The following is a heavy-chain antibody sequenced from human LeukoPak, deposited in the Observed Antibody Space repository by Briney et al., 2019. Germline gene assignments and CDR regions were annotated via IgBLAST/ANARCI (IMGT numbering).Heavy chain of an antibody. CDR2: IYPGDSDT. CDR1: GYSFTSYW. D-gene: IGHD5-18*01. CDR3: ARHVTLGGLRRSWFDP. V-gene: IGHV5-51*01. J-gene: IGHJ5*02. Sequence: GESLKISCKGSGYSFTSYWIGWVRQMPGKGLEWMGIIYPGDSDTRYSPPFQGQVTISADKSISTAYLQWSSLKASDTAMYYCARHVTLGGLRRSWFDPWGQGTLVTVSS.